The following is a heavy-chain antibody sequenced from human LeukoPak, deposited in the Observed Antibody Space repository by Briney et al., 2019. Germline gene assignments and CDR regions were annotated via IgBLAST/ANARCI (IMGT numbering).Heavy chain of an antibody. CDR2: IYHSGST. D-gene: IGHD6-13*01. V-gene: IGHV4-38-2*01. Sequence: SETLSLTCAVSGYSISSGYYWGWIRQPPGKGLEWIGRIYHSGSTYYNPSLKSRVTISVDTSKNQFSLKLSSVTAADTAVYYCARKAAAGDFDYWGQGTLVTVSS. CDR1: GYSISSGYY. J-gene: IGHJ4*02. CDR3: ARKAAAGDFDY.